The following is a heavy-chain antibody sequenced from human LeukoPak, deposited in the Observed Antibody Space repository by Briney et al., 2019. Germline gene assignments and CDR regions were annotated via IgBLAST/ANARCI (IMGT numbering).Heavy chain of an antibody. V-gene: IGHV1-2*02. D-gene: IGHD6-6*01. CDR2: INPNSGGT. Sequence: ASVKVSCKASGYTFAGYYMHWVRQATGQGLEWMGWINPNSGGTNYAQKFQGRVTMTRDTSISTAYMELSRLRSDDTAVYYCAREFGSSSYAFDIWGQGTMVTLSS. CDR3: AREFGSSSYAFDI. CDR1: GYTFAGYY. J-gene: IGHJ3*02.